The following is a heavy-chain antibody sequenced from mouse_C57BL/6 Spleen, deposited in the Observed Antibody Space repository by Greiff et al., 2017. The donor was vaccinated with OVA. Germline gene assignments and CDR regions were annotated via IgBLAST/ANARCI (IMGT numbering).Heavy chain of an antibody. CDR2: IHPNSGST. CDR3: ARRKYDYDVAMDY. J-gene: IGHJ4*01. D-gene: IGHD2-4*01. Sequence: QVQLQQPGAELVKPGASVKLSCKASGYTFTSYWMHWVKQRPGQGLEWIGMIHPNSGSTNYNEKFKSKATLTVDKSSSTAYMQLSSLTSEDSAVYDCARRKYDYDVAMDYWGQGTSVTVSS. V-gene: IGHV1-64*01. CDR1: GYTFTSYW.